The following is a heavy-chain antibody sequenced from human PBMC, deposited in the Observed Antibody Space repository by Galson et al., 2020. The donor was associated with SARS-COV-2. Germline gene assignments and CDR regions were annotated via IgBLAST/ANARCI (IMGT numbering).Heavy chain of an antibody. Sequence: SQASETLSLTCAVYGGSFSGYYWSWIRQPPGKGLEWIGEINHSGSTNYNPSLKSRVTISVDTSKNQFSLKLSSVTAADTAVYYCARGPTYSSSWYCGRNWFDPWGQGTLVTVSS. CDR3: ARGPTYSSSWYCGRNWFDP. V-gene: IGHV4-34*01. CDR2: INHSGST. D-gene: IGHD6-13*01. CDR1: GGSFSGYY. J-gene: IGHJ5*02.